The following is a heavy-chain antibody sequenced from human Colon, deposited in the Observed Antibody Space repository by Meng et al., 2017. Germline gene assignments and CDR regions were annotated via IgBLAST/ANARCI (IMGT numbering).Heavy chain of an antibody. J-gene: IGHJ4*02. CDR3: ASYGPCFGNNCPLSSFDH. CDR2: IYHRGST. D-gene: IGHD1-20*01. V-gene: IGHV4-34*01. CDR1: GGFFSGYY. Sequence: VQLQQWGVGRWKCSEAVAHISAVVGGFFSGYYWCWIRQLPGKGLEWIGYIYHRGSTYYNPSLRSRMTISVDTSKNQFSLRLRSVTAADTAVYYCASYGPCFGNNCPLSSFDHWGQGTLVTVSS.